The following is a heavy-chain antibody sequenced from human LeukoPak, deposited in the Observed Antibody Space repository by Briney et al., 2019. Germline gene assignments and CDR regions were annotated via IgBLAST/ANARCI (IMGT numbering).Heavy chain of an antibody. CDR2: IYSDNT. Sequence: GGSLRLSCTVSGFTVSSNSMSWVRQAPGKGLEWVSFIYSDNTHYSDSVKGRFTISRDNSKNTLYLQMNSLRAEDTAVYYCARQSIVGATPLGYWGQGTLVTVSS. CDR3: ARQSIVGATPLGY. CDR1: GFTVSSNS. J-gene: IGHJ4*02. V-gene: IGHV3-53*01. D-gene: IGHD1-26*01.